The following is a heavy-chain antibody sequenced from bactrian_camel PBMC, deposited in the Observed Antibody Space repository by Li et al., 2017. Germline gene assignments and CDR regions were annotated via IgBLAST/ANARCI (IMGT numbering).Heavy chain of an antibody. Sequence: HVQLVESGGGSVQAGGSLTLPCAASGNIDDSIVMAWFRQSPGKKREAVALIDRFGTASYAAGVAGRFSISRDNAENILYLQMNPVKPEDTAMYYCATDDIRVGEAVWCDIPNMGWVFDMDYWGKGTQVTVS. V-gene: IGHV3S53*01. D-gene: IGHD5*01. CDR2: IDRFGTA. J-gene: IGHJ7*01. CDR1: GNIDDSIV.